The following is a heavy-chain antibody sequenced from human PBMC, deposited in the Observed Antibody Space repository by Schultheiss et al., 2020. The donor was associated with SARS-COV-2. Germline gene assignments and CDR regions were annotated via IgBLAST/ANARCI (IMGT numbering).Heavy chain of an antibody. Sequence: SVKVSCKASGGTFSSYAISWVRQAPGQGLEWMGGIIPLFGTANYAQKFQGRVTITADESTSTAYMELSSLRSEDTAVYYCARDRYDFWSGYVSYWYFDLWGRGTLVTVSS. CDR1: GGTFSSYA. D-gene: IGHD3-3*01. V-gene: IGHV1-69*13. J-gene: IGHJ2*01. CDR3: ARDRYDFWSGYVSYWYFDL. CDR2: IIPLFGTA.